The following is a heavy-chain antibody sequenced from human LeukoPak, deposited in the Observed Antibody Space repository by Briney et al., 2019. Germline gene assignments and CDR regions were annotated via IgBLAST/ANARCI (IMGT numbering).Heavy chain of an antibody. CDR1: GYTFTGYY. D-gene: IGHD6-13*01. Sequence: GASVKVSCKGSGYTFTGYYMHWVRQAPGQGLEWMGRINPNSGGTNYAQKFQGRVTMTRDTSISTAYMELSRLRSDDTAVYYCARDSKQQLVGGDYWGQGTLVTVSS. V-gene: IGHV1-2*06. J-gene: IGHJ4*02. CDR3: ARDSKQQLVGGDY. CDR2: INPNSGGT.